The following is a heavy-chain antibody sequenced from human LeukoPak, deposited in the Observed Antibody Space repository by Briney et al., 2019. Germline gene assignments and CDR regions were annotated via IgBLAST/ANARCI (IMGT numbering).Heavy chain of an antibody. Sequence: PSETLSLTCTVSGGSISSYYWSWIRQPPGKGLEWIGYIYYSGSTNYNPSLKSRVTISVDTSKNQFSLKLSSVTAADTAVYYCARYIVVVPAAIGDYFDYWGQGTLVTVSS. J-gene: IGHJ4*02. D-gene: IGHD2-2*01. V-gene: IGHV4-59*08. CDR1: GGSISSYY. CDR3: ARYIVVVPAAIGDYFDY. CDR2: IYYSGST.